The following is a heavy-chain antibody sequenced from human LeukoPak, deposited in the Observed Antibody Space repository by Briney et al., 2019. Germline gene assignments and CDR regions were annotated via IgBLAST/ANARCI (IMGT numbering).Heavy chain of an antibody. CDR3: ARGPINYYDSSGYPSQ. D-gene: IGHD3-22*01. Sequence: GASVTVSFKASGYTFTVYYMHWVRQAPGQGLEWMGWINPNSGGTNYAQKFQGRVTMTRDTSISTAYMELSRLRSDDTAVYYCARGPINYYDSSGYPSQWGQGTLVTVSS. CDR2: INPNSGGT. V-gene: IGHV1-2*02. J-gene: IGHJ4*02. CDR1: GYTFTVYY.